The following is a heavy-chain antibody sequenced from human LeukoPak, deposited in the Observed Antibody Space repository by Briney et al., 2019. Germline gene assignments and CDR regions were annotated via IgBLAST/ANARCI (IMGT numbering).Heavy chain of an antibody. CDR2: ISSSGSTI. CDR1: GFTFSDYY. D-gene: IGHD1-26*01. V-gene: IGHV3-11*01. J-gene: IGHJ4*02. Sequence: GGSLRLSCAASGFTFSDYYMSWIRQAPGKGLEWVSYISSSGSTIYYADSVKGRFTISRDNAKNSLYLQMNSLRAEDTALYYCAKTDQGSIVGALDYWGQGTLVTVSS. CDR3: AKTDQGSIVGALDY.